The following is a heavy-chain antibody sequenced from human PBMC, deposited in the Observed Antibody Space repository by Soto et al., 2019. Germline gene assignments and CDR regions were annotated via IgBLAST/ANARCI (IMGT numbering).Heavy chain of an antibody. CDR1: GGSISSYY. CDR3: ASSYDSSGSSYYFDY. CDR2: IYYSGST. Sequence: SETLSLTCTVSGGSISSYYWSWIRQHPGKGLEWIGYIYYSGSTYYNPSLKSRVTISVDTSKNQFSLKLSSVTAADTAVYYCASSYDSSGSSYYFDYWGQGTLVTVSS. V-gene: IGHV4-59*06. J-gene: IGHJ4*02. D-gene: IGHD3-22*01.